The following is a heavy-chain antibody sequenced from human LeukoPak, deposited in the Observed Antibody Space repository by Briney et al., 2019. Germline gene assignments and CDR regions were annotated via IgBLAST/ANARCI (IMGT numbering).Heavy chain of an antibody. CDR1: GGSFSGYY. J-gene: IGHJ4*02. CDR3: ARRGGTTYYYDSSGYYVSLQKAYFDY. V-gene: IGHV4-34*01. CDR2: INHSGST. Sequence: SETLSLTCAVYGGSFSGYYWSWIRQPPGKGLEWIGEINHSGSTNYNPSLKSRVTISVDTSKNQFSLKLSSVTAADTAVYYCARRGGTTYYYDSSGYYVSLQKAYFDYWGQGTLGTVSS. D-gene: IGHD3-22*01.